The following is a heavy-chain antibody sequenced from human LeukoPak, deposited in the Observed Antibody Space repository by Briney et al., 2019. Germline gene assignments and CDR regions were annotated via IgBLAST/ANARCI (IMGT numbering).Heavy chain of an antibody. D-gene: IGHD5-24*01. CDR3: ARTRDGYNFDY. V-gene: IGHV3-11*01. J-gene: IGHJ4*02. CDR1: GFTFSAYY. Sequence: PGGSLRLSCAASGFTFSAYYMSWIRQAPGKGLKWISYISSSGNTIYYADSVKGRFTISRDNAKNSLYLQMNSLRAEDTAVYYCARTRDGYNFDYWGQGTLVTVSS. CDR2: ISSSGNTI.